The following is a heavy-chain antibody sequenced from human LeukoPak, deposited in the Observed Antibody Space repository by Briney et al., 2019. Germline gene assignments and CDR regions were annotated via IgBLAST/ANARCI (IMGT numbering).Heavy chain of an antibody. Sequence: GGSLRLSCAASGFTFSSYWMNWARQAPGKGLEWVASINHNGNVNYYVGSVKGRFTISRDNAKNSLYLQMSNLGAEDTAVYFCAKSAGVDTAMFYWGQGTLVTVSS. D-gene: IGHD5-18*01. V-gene: IGHV3-7*03. CDR3: AKSAGVDTAMFY. CDR2: INHNGNVN. CDR1: GFTFSSYW. J-gene: IGHJ4*02.